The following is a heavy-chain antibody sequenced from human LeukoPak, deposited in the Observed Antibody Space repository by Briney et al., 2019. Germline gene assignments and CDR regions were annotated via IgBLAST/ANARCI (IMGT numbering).Heavy chain of an antibody. CDR3: ARGHLVGTTSAYYYMDV. Sequence: GGSLRLSCAASGFTFSSYGMHWVRQAPGKGLEWVAVISYDGSNKYYADSVKGRFTISRDNSKNTLYLQMNSLRAEDTAVYYCARGHLVGTTSAYYYMDVWGKGTTVTVSS. V-gene: IGHV3-30*03. D-gene: IGHD1-26*01. CDR2: ISYDGSNK. J-gene: IGHJ6*03. CDR1: GFTFSSYG.